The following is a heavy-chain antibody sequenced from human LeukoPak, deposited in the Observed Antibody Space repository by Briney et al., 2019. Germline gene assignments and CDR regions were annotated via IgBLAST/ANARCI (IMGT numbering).Heavy chain of an antibody. Sequence: PSETLSLTCTVSGGSISTYYWSWIRQPPGKGLEWNVYFYYSGRTYYNPSLKSRVTISVDTSKNQFSLKLSCVTAADTAVYYCARVERRSSSWGVDYWGQGTLVTVSS. CDR1: GGSISTYY. J-gene: IGHJ4*02. D-gene: IGHD6-13*01. V-gene: IGHV4-59*12. CDR3: ARVERRSSSWGVDY. CDR2: FYYSGRT.